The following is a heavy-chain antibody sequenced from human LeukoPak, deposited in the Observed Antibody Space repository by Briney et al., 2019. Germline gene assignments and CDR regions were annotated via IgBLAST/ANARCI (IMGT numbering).Heavy chain of an antibody. CDR1: GFTLSNYV. V-gene: IGHV3-23*01. CDR3: AKDQYYYDGGSRCSEGLNY. Sequence: GGSLRYSCVASGFTLSNYVMTWVRQAPGKGLEWVSSIVGSGGSTYYADSVMGRFTISRDNSKNTLFLQMNALRDEDTAVYYCAKDQYYYDGGSRCSEGLNYWGQGTLVTVSS. D-gene: IGHD3-22*01. J-gene: IGHJ4*02. CDR2: IVGSGGST.